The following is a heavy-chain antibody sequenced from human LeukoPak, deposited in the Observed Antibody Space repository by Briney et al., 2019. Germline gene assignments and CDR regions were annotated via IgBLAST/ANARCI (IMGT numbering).Heavy chain of an antibody. Sequence: SETLSLTCNVSGYSIRSGDYWGWIRQPPGKGLEWIGSVYHSGSTYYNPSLKSRVTISVDTSKNQFSLKLSSMTAADTAVYYCARDRRSSWYHKEDFFDYWGQGTPVTVSS. V-gene: IGHV4-38-2*02. D-gene: IGHD6-13*01. CDR1: GYSIRSGDY. J-gene: IGHJ4*02. CDR2: VYHSGST. CDR3: ARDRRSSWYHKEDFFDY.